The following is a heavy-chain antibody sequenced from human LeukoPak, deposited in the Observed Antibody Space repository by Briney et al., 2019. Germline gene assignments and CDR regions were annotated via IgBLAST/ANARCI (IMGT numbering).Heavy chain of an antibody. Sequence: PGGSLRLSCAASGFTFGIYWMSWVRQAPGKGLEWVSAISGSGGSTYYADSVKGRFTISRDNSKNTLYLQMNSLRAEDTAVYYCAKDSHTSSIGYWGQGTLVTVSS. J-gene: IGHJ4*02. CDR1: GFTFGIYW. D-gene: IGHD2-2*01. CDR3: AKDSHTSSIGY. CDR2: ISGSGGST. V-gene: IGHV3-23*01.